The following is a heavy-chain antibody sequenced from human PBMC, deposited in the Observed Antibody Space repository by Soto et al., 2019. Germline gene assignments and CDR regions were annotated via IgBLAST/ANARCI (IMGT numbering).Heavy chain of an antibody. CDR2: IYYTGST. V-gene: IGHV4-38-2*02. Sequence: KPSETLSLTCGFSVYSISSGYFCVWIRQPPGKGLGWMGSIYYTGSTYYNPSLLTRITISVDTSKNQFSLKLGSVTAADTALYYCAREYYDFWSGEYHNGMDVWGPGTTVTVSS. CDR3: AREYYDFWSGEYHNGMDV. J-gene: IGHJ6*02. CDR1: VYSISSGYF. D-gene: IGHD3-3*01.